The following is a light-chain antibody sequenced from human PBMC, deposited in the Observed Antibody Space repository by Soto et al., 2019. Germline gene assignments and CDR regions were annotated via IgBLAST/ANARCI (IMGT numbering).Light chain of an antibody. Sequence: SALTQPASVSGSPGQAITISCVGNSGDIGDYNYVSWYQQHPGKVPKVIIYDVSNRPSGVSYRFSGTKSGNTASLTVSGLQAEDEADYYCCSYTRSGTLIFATGTKVTVL. CDR3: CSYTRSGTLI. CDR2: DVS. J-gene: IGLJ1*01. CDR1: SGDIGDYNY. V-gene: IGLV2-14*01.